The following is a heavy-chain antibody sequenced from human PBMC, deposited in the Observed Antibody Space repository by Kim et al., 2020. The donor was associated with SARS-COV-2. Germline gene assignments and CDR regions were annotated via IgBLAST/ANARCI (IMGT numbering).Heavy chain of an antibody. Sequence: GGSLRLSCAASGFTFSSYGMHWVRQAPGKGLEWVAVIWYDGSNKYYADSVKGRFTISRDNSKNTLYLQMNSLRAEDTAVYYCCVTGPTVVTSLDYWGQGTLVTVSS. D-gene: IGHD4-17*01. J-gene: IGHJ4*02. CDR2: IWYDGSNK. V-gene: IGHV3-33*01. CDR3: CVTGPTVVTSLDY. CDR1: GFTFSSYG.